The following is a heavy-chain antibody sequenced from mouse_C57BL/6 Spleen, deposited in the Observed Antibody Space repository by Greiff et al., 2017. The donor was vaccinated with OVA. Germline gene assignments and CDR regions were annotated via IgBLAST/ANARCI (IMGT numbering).Heavy chain of an antibody. D-gene: IGHD3-2*02. CDR2: IDPANGNT. Sequence: EVKLVESVAELVRPGASVKLSCTASGFNIKNTYMHWVKQRPEQGLEWIGRIDPANGNTKYAPKFQGKATITADTSSNTAYLQLSSLTSEDTAIYYCARSPSSGYYDAMDYWGQGTSVTGSS. V-gene: IGHV14-3*01. CDR1: GFNIKNTY. J-gene: IGHJ4*01. CDR3: ARSPSSGYYDAMDY.